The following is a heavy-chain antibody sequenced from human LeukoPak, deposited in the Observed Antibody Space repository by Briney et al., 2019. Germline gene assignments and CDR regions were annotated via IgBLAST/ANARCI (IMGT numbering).Heavy chain of an antibody. CDR3: AILHGFCSGGSCYSDFDY. Sequence: GASVKVSCKASGYTFTSYFMHWVRQAPGQGLEWMGIITPSGGSTSYAQMFQGRVTMTRDTSTSTVYMELSSLRSGDTAVYYCAILHGFCSGGSCYSDFDYWGQGTLVTVSS. D-gene: IGHD2-15*01. CDR2: ITPSGGST. V-gene: IGHV1-46*01. J-gene: IGHJ4*02. CDR1: GYTFTSYF.